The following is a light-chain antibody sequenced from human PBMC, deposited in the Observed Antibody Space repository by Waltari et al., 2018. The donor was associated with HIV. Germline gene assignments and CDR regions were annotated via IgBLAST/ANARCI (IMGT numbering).Light chain of an antibody. CDR1: ESLRLSNGRNY. V-gene: IGKV2-28*01. CDR3: LQNIRAPFA. CDR2: LAS. J-gene: IGKJ2*01. Sequence: DVLATQFPLSLTVSPGESASISCRATESLRLSNGRNYLDWYFQRPGHTPRLLIYLASQRASGVSDRFVGAGSGTDFTLRITRVEAADAGLYFCLQNIRAPFAFGQGT.